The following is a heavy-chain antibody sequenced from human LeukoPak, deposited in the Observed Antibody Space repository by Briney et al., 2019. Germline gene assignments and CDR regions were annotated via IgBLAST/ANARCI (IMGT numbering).Heavy chain of an antibody. V-gene: IGHV5-51*01. CDR1: GYSFTSYW. CDR3: ARLYYHPRTTNHFDY. J-gene: IGHJ4*02. Sequence: GPYLKISCKGSGYSFTSYWIGWVRQLPGKGLEWMGIIYPGDSDTRYSPSFQAQVTISADKSISTAYLQWSSLKASDTAMYYCARLYYHPRTTNHFDYWGQGTLVTVSS. CDR2: IYPGDSDT. D-gene: IGHD3-22*01.